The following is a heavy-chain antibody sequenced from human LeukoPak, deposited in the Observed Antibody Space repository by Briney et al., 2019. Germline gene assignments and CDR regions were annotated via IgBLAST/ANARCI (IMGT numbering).Heavy chain of an antibody. J-gene: IGHJ4*02. CDR1: GGTFSSYA. CDR2: IIPILGIA. Sequence: GASVKVSCKASGGTFSSYAISWVRQAPGQGLEWMGRIIPILGIANYAQKFQGRVTITADKSTSTAYMELSSLRSEDTAVYYCARDPARRWELEAGYFDYWGQGTLVTVSS. CDR3: ARDPARRWELEAGYFDY. D-gene: IGHD1-26*01. V-gene: IGHV1-69*04.